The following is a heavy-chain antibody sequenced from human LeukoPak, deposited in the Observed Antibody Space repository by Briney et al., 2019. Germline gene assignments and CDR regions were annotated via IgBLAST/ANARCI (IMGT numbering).Heavy chain of an antibody. Sequence: PGGSLRLSCTVSGFTFSNYDMSWVRQAPGKGREWVASITTSSSHIYHAVSVRGRFTISRDNAKNSLYLQMNGLRAEDTAVYYCARGGFTLIREDAFDIWGQGTMVTVSS. CDR2: ITTSSSHI. V-gene: IGHV3-21*01. D-gene: IGHD3-22*01. CDR1: GFTFSNYD. CDR3: ARGGFTLIREDAFDI. J-gene: IGHJ3*02.